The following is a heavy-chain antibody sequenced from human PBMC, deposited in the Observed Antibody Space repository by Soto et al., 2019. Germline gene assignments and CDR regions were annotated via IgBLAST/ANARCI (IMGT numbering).Heavy chain of an antibody. J-gene: IGHJ4*02. D-gene: IGHD6-6*01. CDR2: ISSSGNTI. CDR3: ARGFEDSNSYRFDY. CDR1: GFTFSDYY. V-gene: IGHV3-11*01. Sequence: GGSLRLSCAASGFTFSDYYMSWIRQAPGKGLEWLSYISSSGNTIYYADSVKGRFTIARDYAKNSLYLQMNSLRAEDTAVYYCARGFEDSNSYRFDYWGQGTLVTVSS.